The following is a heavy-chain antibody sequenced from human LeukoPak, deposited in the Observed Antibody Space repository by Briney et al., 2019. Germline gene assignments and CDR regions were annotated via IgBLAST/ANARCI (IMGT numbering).Heavy chain of an antibody. CDR3: ARSYSSGWYGNYYFDY. D-gene: IGHD6-19*01. CDR2: TIPIFGTA. Sequence: SVKVSCKASGGTFSSYAISWVRQAPGQGLERMGRTIPIFGTANYAQKFQGRVTITTDQSTSTAYMELSSLRSEDTAVYYCARSYSSGWYGNYYFDYWGQGALVTVSS. CDR1: GGTFSSYA. V-gene: IGHV1-69*05. J-gene: IGHJ4*02.